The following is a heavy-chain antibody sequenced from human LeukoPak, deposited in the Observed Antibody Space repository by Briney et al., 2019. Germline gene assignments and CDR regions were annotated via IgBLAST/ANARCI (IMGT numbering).Heavy chain of an antibody. D-gene: IGHD3-22*01. V-gene: IGHV3-49*05. CDR2: IRSKAYGGTT. Sequence: KPGGSLRLSCTASGFTFCDDALSWFRQAPGKVLEWVGFIRSKAYGGTTEYATSVKGRFTISRSDSKSIAYLQMNSLKTEDTAVYYCTRSFYYDSSGYSPDAFDILGQGTMVTVSS. CDR3: TRSFYYDSSGYSPDAFDI. CDR1: GFTFCDDA. J-gene: IGHJ3*02.